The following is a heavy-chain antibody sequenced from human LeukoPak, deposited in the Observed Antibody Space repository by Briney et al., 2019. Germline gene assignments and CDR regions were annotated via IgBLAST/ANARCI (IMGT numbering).Heavy chain of an antibody. CDR1: GYTFTSYA. CDR2: INAGNGNT. CDR3: AREEMYYYDSSGYFGIDY. V-gene: IGHV1-3*01. D-gene: IGHD3-22*01. J-gene: IGHJ4*02. Sequence: ASVKVSCKASGYTFTSYAMHWVRQAPGQRLEWMGWINAGNGNTKYSQKFQGRVTITRDTSASTAYMELSSLRSEDTAVYYCAREEMYYYDSSGYFGIDYWGQGTLVTVSS.